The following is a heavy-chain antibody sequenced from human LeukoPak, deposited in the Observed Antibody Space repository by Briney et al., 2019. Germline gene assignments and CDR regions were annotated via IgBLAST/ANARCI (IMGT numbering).Heavy chain of an antibody. V-gene: IGHV4-4*09. J-gene: IGHJ4*02. CDR3: ARSTMYYDFWSGYYKPYYFDY. Sequence: PSETLSLTCTVSGVSISSYYWSWLRQPPGKGLEWLGYIYTSGSTNYNPSLKSRVTISVDTSKNQFSLKLSSVTAADTAVYYCARSTMYYDFWSGYYKPYYFDYWGQGTLVTVSS. CDR1: GVSISSYY. CDR2: IYTSGST. D-gene: IGHD3-3*01.